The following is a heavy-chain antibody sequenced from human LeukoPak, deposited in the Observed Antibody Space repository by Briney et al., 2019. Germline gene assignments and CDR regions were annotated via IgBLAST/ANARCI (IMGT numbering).Heavy chain of an antibody. V-gene: IGHV3-7*01. D-gene: IGHD3-10*01. CDR3: ARSSSVQYCYYGMDV. CDR1: GFTFSTYW. CDR2: IKQDGSEK. Sequence: PGGSLRLSCEASGFTFSTYWMNWVRQAPGKGLEWVANIKQDGSEKYYVDSVRGRFTISRDNAKNSLYLQMNSLRAEDTAVYYCARSSSVQYCYYGMDVWGQGTTVTVSS. J-gene: IGHJ6*02.